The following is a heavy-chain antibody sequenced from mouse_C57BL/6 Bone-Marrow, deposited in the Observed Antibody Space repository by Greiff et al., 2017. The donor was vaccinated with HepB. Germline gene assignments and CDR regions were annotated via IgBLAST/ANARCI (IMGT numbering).Heavy chain of an antibody. CDR1: GFTFSDYG. V-gene: IGHV5-15*01. D-gene: IGHD1-1*01. CDR3: ARMTTVGYFDV. Sequence: EVQLVESGGGLVQPGGSLNLSCAASGFTFSDYGMAWVRQAPRKGPEWVAFISNLAYSIYYADTVTGRFTISRENAKNTLYLEMSSLRSEDTAMYYCARMTTVGYFDVWGTGTTVTVSS. J-gene: IGHJ1*03. CDR2: ISNLAYSI.